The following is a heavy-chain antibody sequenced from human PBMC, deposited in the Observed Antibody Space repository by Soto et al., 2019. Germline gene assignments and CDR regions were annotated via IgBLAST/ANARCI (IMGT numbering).Heavy chain of an antibody. D-gene: IGHD3-3*01. Sequence: GESLKISCKGSGYSFTSYWIGWVRQMPGKGLEWMGIIYPGDSDTRYSPSFQGQVTISADKSISTAYLQWSSLKASDTAMYYCARRGFYDFGSGYYFDYWGQGTLVTVSS. V-gene: IGHV5-51*01. J-gene: IGHJ4*02. CDR2: IYPGDSDT. CDR3: ARRGFYDFGSGYYFDY. CDR1: GYSFTSYW.